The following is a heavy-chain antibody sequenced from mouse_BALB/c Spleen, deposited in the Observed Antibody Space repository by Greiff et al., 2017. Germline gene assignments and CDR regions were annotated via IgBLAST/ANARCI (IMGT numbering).Heavy chain of an antibody. CDR2: IDPANGNT. J-gene: IGHJ4*01. V-gene: IGHV14-3*02. D-gene: IGHD2-4*01. CDR3: ARNDYPSVGY. CDR1: GFNIKDTY. Sequence: EVQVVESGAELVKPGASVKLSCTASGFNIKDTYMHWVKQRPEQGLEWIGRIDPANGNTKYDPKFQGKATITADTSSNTAYLQLSSLTSEDTAVYYCARNDYPSVGYWGQGTSVTVSS.